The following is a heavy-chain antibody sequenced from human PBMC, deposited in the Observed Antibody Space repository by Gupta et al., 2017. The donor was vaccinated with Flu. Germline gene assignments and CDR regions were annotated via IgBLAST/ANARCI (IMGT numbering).Heavy chain of an antibody. CDR3: AKNRVAGAISYYYGLDV. Sequence: PGKGLEWISGISASGSRTYYADSVKGRFTISRDTSKNTLYLHMNSLRGDDTAIYFCAKNRVAGAISYYYGLDVWGQGTTVTVSS. CDR2: ISASGSRT. J-gene: IGHJ6*02. D-gene: IGHD1-26*01. V-gene: IGHV3-23*01.